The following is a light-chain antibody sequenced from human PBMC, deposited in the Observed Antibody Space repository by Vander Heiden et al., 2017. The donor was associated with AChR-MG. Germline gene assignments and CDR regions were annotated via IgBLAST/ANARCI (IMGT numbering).Light chain of an antibody. Sequence: SRELTQPPALSGSPGQTAILTCSGAVLAKKYSYGYQQRPGQAPIMVVFKDNERPSGIPERCSGSSSGTIVTMTIPEVQAEDEADYYCQSGDTRTAVFGTGTKLTVL. CDR1: VLAKKY. CDR3: QSGDTRTAV. V-gene: IGLV3-25*03. CDR2: KDN. J-gene: IGLJ1*01.